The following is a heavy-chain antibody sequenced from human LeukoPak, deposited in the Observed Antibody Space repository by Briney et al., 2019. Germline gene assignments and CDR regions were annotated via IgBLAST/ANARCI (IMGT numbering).Heavy chain of an antibody. CDR3: ARGVLGYDILTGYYKPLDY. Sequence: PSETLSLTCTVSGGSISRGDYYWSGIRQPPGKGLEWIGYIYYSGSTYYNPSLKSRVTISVDTSKNQFSLKLSSVTAADTAVYYCARGVLGYDILTGYYKPLDYWGQGTLVTVSS. J-gene: IGHJ4*02. V-gene: IGHV4-30-4*01. CDR1: GGSISRGDYY. CDR2: IYYSGST. D-gene: IGHD3-9*01.